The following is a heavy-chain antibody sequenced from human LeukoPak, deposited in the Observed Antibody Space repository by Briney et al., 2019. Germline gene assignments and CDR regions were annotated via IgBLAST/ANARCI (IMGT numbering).Heavy chain of an antibody. CDR2: ISYDGSNK. V-gene: IGHV3-30-3*01. D-gene: IGHD6-19*01. CDR1: GFTFSSYA. Sequence: GGSLRLSCAASGFTFSSYAMHWVRQAPGKGLEWVAVISYDGSNKYYADSVKGRFTISRDNSKNTLYLQMNSLRAEDTAVYYCAREDSSGLFAPWGQGTLVTVSS. CDR3: AREDSSGLFAP. J-gene: IGHJ5*02.